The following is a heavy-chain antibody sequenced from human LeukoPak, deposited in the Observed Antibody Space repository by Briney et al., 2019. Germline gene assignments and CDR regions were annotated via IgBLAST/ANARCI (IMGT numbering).Heavy chain of an antibody. J-gene: IGHJ3*01. CDR2: IYYGGTT. CDR1: GGYIRGYY. V-gene: IGHV4-59*01. CDR3: TRESGRGTFDL. D-gene: IGHD3-10*01. Sequence: SETLSLTCTVSGGYIRGYYWSWIRQPPGRGLEWIGYIYYGGTTNYNPSLKSRLTISVDMSRNQFSLRLSSVTAADTAVYYCTRESGRGTFDLWGQGTMVTVSS.